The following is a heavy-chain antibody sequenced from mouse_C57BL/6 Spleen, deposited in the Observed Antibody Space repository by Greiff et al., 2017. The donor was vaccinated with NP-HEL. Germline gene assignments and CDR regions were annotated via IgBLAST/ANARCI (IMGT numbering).Heavy chain of an antibody. J-gene: IGHJ3*01. D-gene: IGHD1-1*01. CDR2: IDPENGDT. CDR1: GFNIKDDY. Sequence: EVQLQQSGAELVRPGASVKLSCTASGFNIKDDYMHWVKQRPEQGLEWIGWIDPENGDTEYASKFQGKATITADTSSNTAYLQLSSLTSEDTAVYYCTTSRTTVVATRFAYWGQGTLVTVSA. V-gene: IGHV14-4*01. CDR3: TTSRTTVVATRFAY.